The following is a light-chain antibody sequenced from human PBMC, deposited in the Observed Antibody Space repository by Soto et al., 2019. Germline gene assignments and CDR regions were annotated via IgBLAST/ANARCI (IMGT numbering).Light chain of an antibody. CDR2: LEGSGSY. J-gene: IGLJ1*01. Sequence: QLVLTQSSSASASLGSSVKLTCTLSSGHSSYIIAWHQQQPGKAPRYLMKLEGSGSYNKGSGVPDRFSGSSSGTDRYLTISTLQSEDEADYYCETWDSNPRVFGTGTKLTVL. CDR1: SGHSSYI. CDR3: ETWDSNPRV. V-gene: IGLV4-60*03.